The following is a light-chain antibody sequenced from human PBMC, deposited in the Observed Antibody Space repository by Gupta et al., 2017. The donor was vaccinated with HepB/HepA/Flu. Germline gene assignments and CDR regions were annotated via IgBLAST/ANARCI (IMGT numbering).Light chain of an antibody. V-gene: IGLV3-25*03. CDR1: ALPKQY. J-gene: IGLJ2*01. CDR3: QSADSSGTSVV. Sequence: SSELTQPPSVSVSPGQTARIPCSGDALPKQYAYWYQQKPGQAPVLVIYKGNERPPGIPERFSGSSSGTTVTLTISGVQAEDEADYYCQSADSSGTSVVFGGGTKLTVL. CDR2: KGN.